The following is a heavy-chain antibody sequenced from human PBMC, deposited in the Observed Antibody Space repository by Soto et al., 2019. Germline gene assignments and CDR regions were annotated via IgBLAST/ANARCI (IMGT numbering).Heavy chain of an antibody. D-gene: IGHD2-15*01. V-gene: IGHV3-48*02. Sequence: GGSLRVSCAASGFTFSSYSMNWVRQAPGKGLEWVSYISSSSSTIYYADSVKGRFTISRDNAKNSLYLQMNSLRDEDTAVYYCARGGSGIVSLTGAFDIWGQGTMVTVSS. CDR3: ARGGSGIVSLTGAFDI. CDR2: ISSSSSTI. J-gene: IGHJ3*02. CDR1: GFTFSSYS.